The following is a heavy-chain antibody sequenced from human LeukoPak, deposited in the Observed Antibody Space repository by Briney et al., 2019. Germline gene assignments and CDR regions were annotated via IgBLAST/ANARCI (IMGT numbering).Heavy chain of an antibody. CDR1: GGSISSSSYY. D-gene: IGHD3-22*01. CDR2: IYYSGST. CDR3: ARSGTSSSWLYYYDSSGYLEAFDI. V-gene: IGHV4-39*07. Sequence: PSETLSLTCTASGGSISSSSYYWGWIHQPPGKGLEWIGSIYYSGSTYYNPSLKSRVTISVDTSKNQFSLKLSSVTAADTAVYYCARSGTSSSWLYYYDSSGYLEAFDIWGQGTMVTVSS. J-gene: IGHJ3*02.